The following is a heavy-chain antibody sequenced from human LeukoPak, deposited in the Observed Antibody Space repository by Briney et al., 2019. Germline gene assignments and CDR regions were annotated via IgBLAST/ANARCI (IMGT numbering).Heavy chain of an antibody. CDR1: GASISRYY. CDR2: LSYDGST. J-gene: IGHJ2*01. CDR3: ANHPLYYNSGVSYPLNWYSDL. Sequence: SETLSLTCLVSGASISRYYWGWIRQPPGKGLEWIGYLSYDGSTFYNPSLESRVAISVDTSKNQFSLSLNSVTAADTALYYCANHPLYYNSGVSYPLNWYSDLWGGGTLVSVSS. D-gene: IGHD3-22*01. V-gene: IGHV4-59*08.